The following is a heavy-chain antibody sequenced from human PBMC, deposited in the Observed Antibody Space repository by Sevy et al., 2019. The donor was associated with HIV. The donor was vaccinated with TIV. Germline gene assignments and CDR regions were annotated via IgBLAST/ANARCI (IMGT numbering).Heavy chain of an antibody. CDR3: ARVRDRYCSGGSCYYGYFFDY. CDR2: ISDRSDTI. V-gene: IGHV3-48*01. CDR1: GFIFSNYY. Sequence: GGSLRLSCAASGFIFSNYYMTWVRQAPGKGLEWVSYISDRSDTISYADSVKGRFPIFRDNAKNALYLQMSSLRGEDTAVYYCARVRDRYCSGGSCYYGYFFDYWGQGTLVTVSS. J-gene: IGHJ4*02. D-gene: IGHD2-15*01.